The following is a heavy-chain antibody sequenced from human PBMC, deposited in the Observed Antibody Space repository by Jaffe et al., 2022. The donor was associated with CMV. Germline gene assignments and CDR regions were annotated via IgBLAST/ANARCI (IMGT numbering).Heavy chain of an antibody. CDR1: GYIFTRTS. Sequence: QVQLVQSGAEVKKPGASVKVSCKASGYIFTRTSMHWLRQTPGQRLEWVGWINAGSGKTKYSQKFQGRVTITREISATMVYMELTSLRSDDTAVYYCARDLEAPFDYWGQGTLVTVSS. D-gene: IGHD1-1*01. CDR2: INAGSGKT. J-gene: IGHJ4*02. CDR3: ARDLEAPFDY. V-gene: IGHV1-3*01.